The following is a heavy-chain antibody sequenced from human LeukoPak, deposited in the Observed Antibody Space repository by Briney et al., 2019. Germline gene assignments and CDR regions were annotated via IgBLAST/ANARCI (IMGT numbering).Heavy chain of an antibody. Sequence: SQTLSLTCTVSGGSISSGSYYWSWIRQPAGKGLEWIGRIYTSGSTNYNPSLKSRVTISVDTSKNQCSLKLSSVTAADTAVYYCARAGCSSTSCYEVYYYYYMDVWGKGTTVTVSS. CDR1: GGSISSGSYY. CDR2: IYTSGST. D-gene: IGHD2-2*01. J-gene: IGHJ6*03. V-gene: IGHV4-61*02. CDR3: ARAGCSSTSCYEVYYYYYMDV.